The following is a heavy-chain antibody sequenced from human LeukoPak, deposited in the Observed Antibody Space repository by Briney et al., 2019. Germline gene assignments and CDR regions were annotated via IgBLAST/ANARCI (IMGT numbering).Heavy chain of an antibody. CDR3: ARGCGGSPGCYIIDK. CDR2: IWNDGSDQ. V-gene: IGHV3-33*01. Sequence: PGRSLRLSCETSGFTFSSHGMHWVRQPPGKGLEWVGVIWNDGSDQYYGDSVRGRFTVSRDNLKSTLYLQMDSLRAEDTAVYYCARGCGGSPGCYIIDKWGQGTLVTVSS. D-gene: IGHD2-21*01. CDR1: GFTFSSHG. J-gene: IGHJ4*02.